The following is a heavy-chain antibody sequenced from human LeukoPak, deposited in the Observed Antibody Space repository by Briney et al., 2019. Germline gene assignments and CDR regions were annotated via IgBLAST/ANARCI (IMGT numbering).Heavy chain of an antibody. D-gene: IGHD5-12*01. J-gene: IGHJ2*01. CDR2: IYHSGST. Sequence: SETLSLTCAVSGGSISSGGYSWSWIRQPPGKGLVWIGYIYHSGSTYYNPSLKSRVTISVDRSKNQFSLKLSSVTAADTAVYYCARGQATFWYFDLWGRGTLVTVSS. V-gene: IGHV4-30-2*01. CDR3: ARGQATFWYFDL. CDR1: GGSISSGGYS.